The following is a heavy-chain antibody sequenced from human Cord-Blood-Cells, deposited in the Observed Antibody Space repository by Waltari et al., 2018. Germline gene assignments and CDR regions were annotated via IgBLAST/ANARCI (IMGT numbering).Heavy chain of an antibody. CDR1: GYTFTSYA. Sequence: QVQLVQSGAEVKKPGASVKVSCKASGYTFTSYAMHWVRQAPGQRLEWMGWINAGNGNTKYSQKVQGRVTITRDTSASTAYMELGSLRSEDTAVYYCARGGDYGDYAEYFQHWGQGTLVTVSS. J-gene: IGHJ1*01. V-gene: IGHV1-3*01. CDR3: ARGGDYGDYAEYFQH. CDR2: INAGNGNT. D-gene: IGHD4-17*01.